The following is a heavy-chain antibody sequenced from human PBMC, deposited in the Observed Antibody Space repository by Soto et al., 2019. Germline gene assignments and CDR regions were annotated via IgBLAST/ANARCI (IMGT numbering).Heavy chain of an antibody. CDR2: INHSGST. CDR1: GGSFSGYY. D-gene: IGHD2-21*01. Sequence: SETLSLTCAVYGGSFSGYYWSWIRQPPGKGLEWIGEINHSGSTNYNPSLKSRVTISVDTSKNQFSLKLSSVTAADTAVYYCARGRGLWWKVGYYYGTDVWGQGTTVTSP. V-gene: IGHV4-34*01. CDR3: ARGRGLWWKVGYYYGTDV. J-gene: IGHJ6*02.